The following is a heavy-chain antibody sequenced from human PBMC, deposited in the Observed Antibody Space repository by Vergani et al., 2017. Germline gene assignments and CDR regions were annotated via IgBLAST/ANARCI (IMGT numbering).Heavy chain of an antibody. D-gene: IGHD6-19*01. CDR3: AKNEQWLVSLFDY. CDR1: GFTFSSYG. CDR2: IRYDGSNK. Sequence: QVQLVESGGGVVQPGGSLRLSCAASGFTFSSYGMHWVRQAPGKGLEWVAFIRYDGSNKYYADSVKGRFTISRDKSKNTLYLQMNSLRAEDTALYYCAKNEQWLVSLFDYWGQGTLVTVSS. J-gene: IGHJ4*02. V-gene: IGHV3-30*02.